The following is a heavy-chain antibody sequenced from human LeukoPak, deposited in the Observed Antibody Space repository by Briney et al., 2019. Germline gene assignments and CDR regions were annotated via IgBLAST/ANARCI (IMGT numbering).Heavy chain of an antibody. J-gene: IGHJ4*02. V-gene: IGHV3-48*04. Sequence: PGGFLRLSCAASGFAFSSSSMNWVRQAPGKGLEWISYISSDSNIIYYADSVKGRFTISRDNAKNALYLQMNSLRAVDTAVYYCARTFDYWGQGTLVTVSS. CDR1: GFAFSSSS. CDR2: ISSDSNII. CDR3: ARTFDY.